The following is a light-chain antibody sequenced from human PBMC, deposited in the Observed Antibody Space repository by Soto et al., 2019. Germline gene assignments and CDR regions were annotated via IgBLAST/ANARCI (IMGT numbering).Light chain of an antibody. CDR1: SGSVASNH. J-gene: IGLJ3*02. V-gene: IGLV6-57*04. Sequence: LTQPHSVSESPGKTVTISCTRSSGSVASNHVQWYQQRPGSAPTTLIYENNQRPSGVPDRFSGSVDSSSNSASLTISGLKTEDEADYYCQSYDSNNVVFGGGTQLTVL. CDR2: ENN. CDR3: QSYDSNNVV.